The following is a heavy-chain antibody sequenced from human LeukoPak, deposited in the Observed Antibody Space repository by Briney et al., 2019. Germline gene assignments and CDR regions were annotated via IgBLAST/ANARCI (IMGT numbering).Heavy chain of an antibody. CDR2: IIPIFGTA. D-gene: IGHD3-22*01. J-gene: IGHJ6*02. V-gene: IGHV1-69*05. CDR1: GGTFSSYA. Sequence: SVKVSCKASGGTFSSYAISWVRQAPGQGLEWMGGIIPIFGTANYAQKLQGRVTMTTDTSTSTAYMELGSLRSDDTAVYYCAREADSSGYYLWVYYYYGMDVWGQGTTVTVSS. CDR3: AREADSSGYYLWVYYYYGMDV.